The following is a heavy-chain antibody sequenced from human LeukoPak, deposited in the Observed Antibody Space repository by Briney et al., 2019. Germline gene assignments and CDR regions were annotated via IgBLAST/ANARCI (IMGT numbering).Heavy chain of an antibody. Sequence: GGSLRLSCAAPGFTFSSYSMNWVRQAPGKGLEWVSSISSSSSYIYYADSVKGRFTISRDNAKNSLYLQMNSLRAEDTAVYYCATGSATTVTTSSDYWGQGTLVTVSS. D-gene: IGHD4-17*01. J-gene: IGHJ4*02. V-gene: IGHV3-21*01. CDR3: ATGSATTVTTSSDY. CDR2: ISSSSSYI. CDR1: GFTFSSYS.